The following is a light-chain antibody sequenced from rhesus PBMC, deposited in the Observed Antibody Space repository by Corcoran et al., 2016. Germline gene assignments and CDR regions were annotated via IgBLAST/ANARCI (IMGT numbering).Light chain of an antibody. V-gene: IGKV1-19*01. CDR3: KQYGALPLT. J-gene: IGKJ1*01. CDR2: SAA. Sequence: DIQMTQSPSSLSASVGYKVTITCHASQDISNWLAWYQQKPGKAPKPLIYSAASLQSGVPSRFSGSGAGTDYILTISSLQPEDFATYYYKQYGALPLTFGQGTRVEIK. CDR1: QDISNW.